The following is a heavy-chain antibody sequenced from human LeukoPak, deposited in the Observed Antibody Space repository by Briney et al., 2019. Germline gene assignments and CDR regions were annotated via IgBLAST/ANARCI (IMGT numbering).Heavy chain of an antibody. D-gene: IGHD3-22*01. J-gene: IGHJ4*02. Sequence: PGGSLRLSCAASGFTFRNYFMHWVRQAPGKGLEWVSSISSSSSYIYYADSVKGRFTISRDNAKNSLYLQMNSLRAEDTAVYYCASGGASSGYYVTVWDYWGQGTLVTVSS. CDR2: ISSSSSYI. V-gene: IGHV3-21*01. CDR3: ASGGASSGYYVTVWDY. CDR1: GFTFRNYF.